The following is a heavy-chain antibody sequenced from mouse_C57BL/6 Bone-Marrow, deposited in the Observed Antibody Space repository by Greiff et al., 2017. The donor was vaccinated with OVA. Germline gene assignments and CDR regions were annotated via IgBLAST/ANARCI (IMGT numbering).Heavy chain of an antibody. J-gene: IGHJ3*01. Sequence: VESGGGLVKPGGSLKLSCAASGFTFSSYTMSWVRQTPEKRLEWVATISGGGGNTYYPDSVKGRFTISRDNAKNTLYLQMSSLRSEDTALYYCARQRIYYYGSSPGWFAYWGQGTLVTVSA. CDR2: ISGGGGNT. D-gene: IGHD1-1*01. V-gene: IGHV5-9*01. CDR3: ARQRIYYYGSSPGWFAY. CDR1: GFTFSSYT.